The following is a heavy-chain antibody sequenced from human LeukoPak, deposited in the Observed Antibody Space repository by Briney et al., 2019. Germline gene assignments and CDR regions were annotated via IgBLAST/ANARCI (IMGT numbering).Heavy chain of an antibody. Sequence: PSETLSLTCTVSGGSISSSSYYWGWIRQPPGKGLEWIGSIYYSGSTYYNPSLKSRVTISVDTSKNQFSPKLSSVTAADTAVYYCARTREKLAAAGTGFDYWGQGTLVTVSS. CDR2: IYYSGST. CDR3: ARTREKLAAAGTGFDY. CDR1: GGSISSSSYY. J-gene: IGHJ4*02. V-gene: IGHV4-39*01. D-gene: IGHD6-13*01.